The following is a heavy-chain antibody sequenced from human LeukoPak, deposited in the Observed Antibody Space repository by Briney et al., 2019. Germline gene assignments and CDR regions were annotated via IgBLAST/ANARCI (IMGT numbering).Heavy chain of an antibody. CDR1: GFTFSDYA. Sequence: GGSLRLSCAASGFTFSDYAMSWIRQAPGKGLEWVSYISSSGSFKYYADSVKGRFTISRDNAKNSLYLQMNSLRDGDTAVYYCASKSGGYSPFDFWGQGTLVTVSS. D-gene: IGHD1-26*01. J-gene: IGHJ4*02. CDR3: ASKSGGYSPFDF. CDR2: ISSSGSFK. V-gene: IGHV3-11*01.